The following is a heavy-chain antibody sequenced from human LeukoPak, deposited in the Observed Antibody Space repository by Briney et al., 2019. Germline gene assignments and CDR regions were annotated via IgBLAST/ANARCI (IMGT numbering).Heavy chain of an antibody. V-gene: IGHV5-10-1*01. CDR2: IDPSDSYT. J-gene: IGHJ4*02. D-gene: IGHD2-2*01. Sequence: GESLRISCKGSGYSFTSYWISWVRQMPGKGLEWMGRIDPSDSYTNYSPSFQGHVTISADKSISTAYLQWSSLKASDTAMYCCARTYCSSTSCYGARFDYWGQGTLVTVSS. CDR3: ARTYCSSTSCYGARFDY. CDR1: GYSFTSYW.